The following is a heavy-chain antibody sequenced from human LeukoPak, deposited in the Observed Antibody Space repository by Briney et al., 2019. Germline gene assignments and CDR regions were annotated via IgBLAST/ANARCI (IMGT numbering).Heavy chain of an antibody. Sequence: PGGSLRLSCSASAFTFSSYAMHWVRQAPGKGLEYLSAISTNGGSTYYADSVNGRFTISRDNSKNTLYLQMSSLRAEDTAVYYCVRKGYGDYIYDYWGQGTLVTVSS. V-gene: IGHV3-64D*06. J-gene: IGHJ4*02. CDR3: VRKGYGDYIYDY. CDR2: ISTNGGST. CDR1: AFTFSSYA. D-gene: IGHD4-17*01.